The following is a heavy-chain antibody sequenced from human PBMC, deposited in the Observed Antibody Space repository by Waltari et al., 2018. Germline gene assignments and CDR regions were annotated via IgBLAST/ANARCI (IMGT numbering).Heavy chain of an antibody. CDR1: SGSIRSNTYY. Sequence: HLQLKESGPGLVKPSETLSLICTVSSGSIRSNTYYWAWIRQPPGKGLEWIGSFYYSGSTYYNLSLKSRLSMSVDTSKNHFSLKLSAVTAADTALYYCARHPIIATTILGWFDPWGQGTLVTVSS. J-gene: IGHJ5*02. CDR2: FYYSGST. V-gene: IGHV4-39*01. D-gene: IGHD6-13*01. CDR3: ARHPIIATTILGWFDP.